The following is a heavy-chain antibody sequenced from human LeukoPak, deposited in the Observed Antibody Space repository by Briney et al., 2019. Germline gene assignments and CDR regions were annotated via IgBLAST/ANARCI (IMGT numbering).Heavy chain of an antibody. V-gene: IGHV4-4*02. CDR1: GGSISSRNR. CDR2: IYLSGST. Sequence: SETLSLTCAVSGGSISSRNRWSWVRQPPGKGLERIGEIYLSGSTNYNPSLKSRVTISVDKSKNQFSLKLTSVTAADTAVYYCARANDYGDPLPRYMDVWGKGTTVTVSS. D-gene: IGHD4-17*01. CDR3: ARANDYGDPLPRYMDV. J-gene: IGHJ6*03.